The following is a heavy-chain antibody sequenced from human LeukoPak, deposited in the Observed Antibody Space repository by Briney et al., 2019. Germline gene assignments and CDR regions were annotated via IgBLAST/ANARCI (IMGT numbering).Heavy chain of an antibody. Sequence: GSLRLSCAASGFTFSSYAMNWVRQAPGKGLEWVSAISGSGGSTYYADSEKGRFTISRDNSKNTLYVQMNSLRAEDTAVYYCAKVSGFGMVRTAAFDIWGQGTMVTVSS. D-gene: IGHD3-10*01. J-gene: IGHJ3*02. CDR2: ISGSGGST. CDR3: AKVSGFGMVRTAAFDI. V-gene: IGHV3-23*01. CDR1: GFTFSSYA.